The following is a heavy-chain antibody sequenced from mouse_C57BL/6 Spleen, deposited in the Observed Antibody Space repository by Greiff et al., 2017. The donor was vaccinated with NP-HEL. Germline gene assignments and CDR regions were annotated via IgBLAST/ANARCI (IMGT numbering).Heavy chain of an antibody. CDR1: GYTFTGYW. J-gene: IGHJ3*01. CDR2: ILPGSGST. V-gene: IGHV1-9*01. Sequence: QVQLQQSGAELMKPGASVKLSCKATGYTFTGYWIEWVKQRPGHGLEWIGEILPGSGSTNYHEKFKGKATFTADTSSNTAYMQLSSLTTEDSAIYYWARWEAIYYGPAYWGQGTLVTVSA. D-gene: IGHD2-1*01. CDR3: ARWEAIYYGPAY.